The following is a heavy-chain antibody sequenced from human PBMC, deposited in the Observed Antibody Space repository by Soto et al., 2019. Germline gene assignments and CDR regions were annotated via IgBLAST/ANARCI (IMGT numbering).Heavy chain of an antibody. V-gene: IGHV3-30-3*01. Sequence: PGGSLRLSCAASGFTFSSYAMHWVRQAPGKGLEWVAVISYDGSNKYYADSVKGRLTISRDNSKNTLYLQMNSLRAEDTAVYYCARVRVLRFLEWLFSGMDVWGQGTTVTVSS. CDR2: ISYDGSNK. D-gene: IGHD3-3*01. J-gene: IGHJ6*02. CDR1: GFTFSSYA. CDR3: ARVRVLRFLEWLFSGMDV.